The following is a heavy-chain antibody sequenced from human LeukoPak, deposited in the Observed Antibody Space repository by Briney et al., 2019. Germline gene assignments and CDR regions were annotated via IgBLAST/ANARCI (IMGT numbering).Heavy chain of an antibody. D-gene: IGHD2-15*01. J-gene: IGHJ4*02. CDR2: IKQDGSEK. Sequence: GGSLRLSCAASGLTFSSYWMSWVRQAPGKGLEWVANIKQDGSEKYYVDSVKGRFTISRDNAKNSLYLQMNSLRAEDTAVYYCARDRNFGCSGGSCYGVFDCWGQGTLVTVSS. V-gene: IGHV3-7*01. CDR1: GLTFSSYW. CDR3: ARDRNFGCSGGSCYGVFDC.